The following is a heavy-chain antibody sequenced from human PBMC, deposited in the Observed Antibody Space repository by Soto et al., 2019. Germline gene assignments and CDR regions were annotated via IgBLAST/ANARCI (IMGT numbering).Heavy chain of an antibody. CDR1: GGSISSGGYY. D-gene: IGHD3-9*01. Sequence: QVQLQESGPGLVKPSQTLSLTCTVSGGSISSGGYYWSWIRQHPGKGLEWIGYIYYSGSTYYNPSLKSRVTISVDTSKNQFSLKLSSVTAADTAVYYCARGRYFDWLLPYYFDYWGQGTLVTVSS. CDR2: IYYSGST. CDR3: ARGRYFDWLLPYYFDY. V-gene: IGHV4-31*03. J-gene: IGHJ4*02.